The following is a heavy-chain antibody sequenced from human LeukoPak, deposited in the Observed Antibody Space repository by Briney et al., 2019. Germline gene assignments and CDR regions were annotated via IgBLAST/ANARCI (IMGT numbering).Heavy chain of an antibody. CDR1: GFTFSSDA. J-gene: IGHJ4*02. D-gene: IGHD6-6*01. CDR2: VSGSGDTT. CDR3: AKDRYTSSSHRVDY. V-gene: IGHV3-23*01. Sequence: GGSLRLSCAASGFTFSSDAMNWVRQAPGKGLGWVSGVSGSGDTTSYADSVKGRFTISRDNSKNTLYLQMNSLRAEDTAVYYCAKDRYTSSSHRVDYWGQGTLGTVSS.